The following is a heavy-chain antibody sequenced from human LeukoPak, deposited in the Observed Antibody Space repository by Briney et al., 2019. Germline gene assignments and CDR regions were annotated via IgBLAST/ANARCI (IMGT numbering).Heavy chain of an antibody. CDR1: GFTFNSYA. V-gene: IGHV3-48*01. CDR2: ISSSSNII. CDR3: ARGDPIYDFWSGGDR. D-gene: IGHD3-3*01. J-gene: IGHJ5*02. Sequence: PGGSLRLSCAASGFTFNSYAFNWVRQAPGKGLEWVSYISSSSNIIYYADSVKGRFTISRDNARNFLYLQMNSLRAEDTAVYYCARGDPIYDFWSGGDRWGQGSLVSVSS.